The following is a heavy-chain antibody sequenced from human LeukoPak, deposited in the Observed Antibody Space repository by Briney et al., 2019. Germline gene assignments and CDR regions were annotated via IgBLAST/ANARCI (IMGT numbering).Heavy chain of an antibody. CDR2: ISSSGNTI. V-gene: IGHV3-11*04. D-gene: IGHD3-9*01. J-gene: IGHJ4*02. CDR3: ARGGAPYFDWCFDY. CDR1: GFTFSDYY. Sequence: PGGSLRLSCAASGFTFSDYYMNWVRQAPGKGLEWVSYISSSGNTIYYADSVKGRFTISRDNAKNSLYLQMNSLRAEDTAIYYCARGGAPYFDWCFDYWGQGTLVTVSS.